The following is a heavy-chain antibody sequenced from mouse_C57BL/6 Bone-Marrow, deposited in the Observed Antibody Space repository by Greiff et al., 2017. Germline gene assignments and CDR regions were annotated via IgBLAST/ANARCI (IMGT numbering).Heavy chain of an antibody. CDR3: ERISNYFYYAMDY. CDR2: INPSSGYT. Sequence: VQLQQSGAELAKPGASVKLSCKASGYTFTSYWMHWVKQRPGQGLEWIGYINPSSGYTNYNEKFKDKATLTADKSYSTAYMQLSSLTYEDSAVYYCERISNYFYYAMDYWGQGTSVTVSS. V-gene: IGHV1-7*01. D-gene: IGHD2-5*01. CDR1: GYTFTSYW. J-gene: IGHJ4*01.